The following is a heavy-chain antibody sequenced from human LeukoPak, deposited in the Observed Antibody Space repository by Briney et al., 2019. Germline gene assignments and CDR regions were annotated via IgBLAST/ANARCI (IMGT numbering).Heavy chain of an antibody. V-gene: IGHV3-74*01. J-gene: IGHJ3*02. CDR2: INSDGSST. Sequence: PGGSLRLSCAASGFTFSSYWMHWVRQAPGKGLVWVSRINSDGSSTSYADSVKGRFTISRDNAKNTLYLQMNSLRAEDTAVYYCARGGRYYDSSGYDAFDIWGQGTMVTVSS. D-gene: IGHD3-22*01. CDR3: ARGGRYYDSSGYDAFDI. CDR1: GFTFSSYW.